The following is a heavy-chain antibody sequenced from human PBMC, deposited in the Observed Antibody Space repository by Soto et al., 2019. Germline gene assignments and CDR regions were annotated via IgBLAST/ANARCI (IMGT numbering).Heavy chain of an antibody. Sequence: QVQLVESGGGVVQPGRSLRLSCAASGFTFSNYIMHWVRQAPGKGLEWVAIILHDGNNKYYGDSVKGRFTISRDNSNKPLYMPMNSLRTEDTAIYYCARDDEGGSYCDLGYWGQGTLVTVSS. V-gene: IGHV3-30-3*01. CDR2: ILHDGNNK. CDR1: GFTFSNYI. J-gene: IGHJ4*02. D-gene: IGHD3-10*01. CDR3: ARDDEGGSYCDLGY.